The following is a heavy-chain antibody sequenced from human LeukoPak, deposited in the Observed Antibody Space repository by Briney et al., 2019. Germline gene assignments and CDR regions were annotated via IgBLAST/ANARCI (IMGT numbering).Heavy chain of an antibody. J-gene: IGHJ4*02. V-gene: IGHV3-7*03. Sequence: GGSLRLSCAASGFMFSRNWMSWVRLAPGKGLELVANIKEDGAETYYVDSVQGRFTISRDNAKNSLYLQMNSLRVEDTAVYYCAKEGRSLQTYWGQGTLVTASS. CDR1: GFMFSRNW. D-gene: IGHD5-24*01. CDR3: AKEGRSLQTY. CDR2: IKEDGAET.